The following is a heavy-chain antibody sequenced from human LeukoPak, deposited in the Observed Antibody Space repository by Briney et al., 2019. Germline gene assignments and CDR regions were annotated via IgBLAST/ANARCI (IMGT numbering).Heavy chain of an antibody. J-gene: IGHJ3*01. CDR3: VKDIQLST. Sequence: GGSLRLSCAASGFNFITAAMTWVRQAPGKGLEWVSLIGSSGGSTYYADSVKGRFTISRNNFNHTLSLQMNSLRVEDTAIYYCVKDIQLSTWGLGTMVTVSS. V-gene: IGHV3-23*01. CDR1: GFNFITAA. CDR2: IGSSGGST. D-gene: IGHD5-24*01.